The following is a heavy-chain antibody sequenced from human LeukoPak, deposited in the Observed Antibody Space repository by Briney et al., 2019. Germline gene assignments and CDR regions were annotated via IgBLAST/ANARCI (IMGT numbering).Heavy chain of an antibody. J-gene: IGHJ6*02. CDR3: VRDTIAAAGTMYYYGMDV. Sequence: GASVKVSCKASGYTFTNYGINWVRQAPGQGLECMGWINCYTGNKNYAQKFQGRVTMTTDTSTSTAYMELRSLRSDGTAVYFCVRDTIAAAGTMYYYGMDVWGQGTTVTVSS. CDR1: GYTFTNYG. CDR2: INCYTGNK. V-gene: IGHV1-18*01. D-gene: IGHD6-13*01.